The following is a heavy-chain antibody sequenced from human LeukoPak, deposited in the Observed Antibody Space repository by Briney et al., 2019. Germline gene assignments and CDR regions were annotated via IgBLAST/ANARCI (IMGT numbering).Heavy chain of an antibody. J-gene: IGHJ4*02. D-gene: IGHD2-2*01. CDR2: MNPNSSNT. CDR3: ARGRRTRYCSSTSCYYFDY. CDR1: GYTFTSYD. V-gene: IGHV1-8*03. Sequence: GASVKVSCKASGYTFTSYDINWVRQATGQGLEWMRWMNPNSSNTGYAQKFQGRVTITRNTSISTAYMELSSLRSEDTAVYYCARGRRTRYCSSTSCYYFDYWGQGTLVTVSS.